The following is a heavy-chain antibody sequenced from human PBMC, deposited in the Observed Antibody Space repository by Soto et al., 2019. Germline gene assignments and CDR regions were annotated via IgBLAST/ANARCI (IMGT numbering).Heavy chain of an antibody. CDR1: GFTFSSHW. D-gene: IGHD1-1*01. J-gene: IGHJ4*02. V-gene: IGHV3-7*01. CDR3: ARTGDGHHDFLDY. CDR2: INQDGNED. Sequence: EVQLVQSGGGLVQPGGSLTLSCAASGFTFSSHWMSWFRRAPGKGLEWVANINQDGNEDNLLDSVKGRFTISRDNAKNSLFLQMNSLRVDETAVYYCARTGDGHHDFLDYWGQGALVSVSS.